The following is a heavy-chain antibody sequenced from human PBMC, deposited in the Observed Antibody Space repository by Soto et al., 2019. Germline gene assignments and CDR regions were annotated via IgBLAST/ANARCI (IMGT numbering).Heavy chain of an antibody. CDR1: GFTFRNYD. V-gene: IGHV3-13*05. Sequence: EVQLVESWGGLVQPGGSLRLSCEASGFTFRNYDMHWVRQGTGKGLEWVSGISAAGDPDYADSVEGRFTISRENAQSYFFLQMNSLRVGDTVVYYCARTDRDFYGLDVWGQGTTVIVSS. CDR3: ARTDRDFYGLDV. J-gene: IGHJ6*02. CDR2: ISAAGDP.